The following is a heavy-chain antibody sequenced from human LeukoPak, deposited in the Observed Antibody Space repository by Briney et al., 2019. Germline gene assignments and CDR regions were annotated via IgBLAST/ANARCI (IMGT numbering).Heavy chain of an antibody. Sequence: GGSLRLSCAASGFTFSSYAMHWVRQAPGKGLEWVAVISYDGSNKYYADSVKGRFTISRDNSKNTLYLQMNSLRAEDTAVYYCAKIYDSSGYFKIFDYWGQGTLVTVSS. CDR2: ISYDGSNK. CDR1: GFTFSSYA. D-gene: IGHD3-22*01. V-gene: IGHV3-30-3*02. CDR3: AKIYDSSGYFKIFDY. J-gene: IGHJ4*02.